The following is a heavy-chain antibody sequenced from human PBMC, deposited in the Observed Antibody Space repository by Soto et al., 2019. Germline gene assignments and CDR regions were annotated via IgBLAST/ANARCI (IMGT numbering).Heavy chain of an antibody. Sequence: GGSLRLSCAASGFTFSNAWMSWVRQAPGKGLEWVGRIKSKTDGGTTDYAATVKGRFTISRDDSINTLYLLMNSLKTEDTAVYYWTTVPGPIVAIDYWVQGTLVTVSS. J-gene: IGHJ4*02. V-gene: IGHV3-15*01. D-gene: IGHD5-12*01. CDR1: GFTFSNAW. CDR2: IKSKTDGGTT. CDR3: TTVPGPIVAIDY.